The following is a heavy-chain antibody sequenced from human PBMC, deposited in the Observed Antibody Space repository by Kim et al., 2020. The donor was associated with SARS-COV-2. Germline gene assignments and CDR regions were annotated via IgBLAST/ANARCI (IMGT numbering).Heavy chain of an antibody. J-gene: IGHJ4*02. CDR3: ARDRREIGGVYDFDY. D-gene: IGHD3-16*01. CDR1: GFIFSSYS. Sequence: GGSLRLSCAASGFIFSSYSMNWVRLAQGKGLEWLACISTDSDYVQYAESVKGRFTISRDNARNSLYLQMNSLTVEDTALYFCARDRREIGGVYDFDYWGQGSRVTVSS. CDR2: ISTDSDYV. V-gene: IGHV3-21*01.